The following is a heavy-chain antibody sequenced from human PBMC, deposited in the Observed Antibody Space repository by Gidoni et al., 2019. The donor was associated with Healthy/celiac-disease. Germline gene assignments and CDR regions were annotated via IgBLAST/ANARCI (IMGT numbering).Heavy chain of an antibody. Sequence: QVQLVQSGAEVKKPGSSVKVSCKASGVTFSSSAISWVRQSPGQGLEWMGRIIHILGIANYAQKVQGRVTITADKSTSTAYMELSSLRSEDTAVYYCASRQETTTMTAVLPNAFDIWGQGTMVTVSS. CDR1: GVTFSSSA. CDR2: IIHILGIA. J-gene: IGHJ3*02. D-gene: IGHD1-1*01. V-gene: IGHV1-69*04. CDR3: ASRQETTTMTAVLPNAFDI.